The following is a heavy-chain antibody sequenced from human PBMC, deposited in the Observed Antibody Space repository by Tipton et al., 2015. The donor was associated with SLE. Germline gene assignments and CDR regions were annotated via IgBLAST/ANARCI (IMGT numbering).Heavy chain of an antibody. CDR2: IYYSGTT. D-gene: IGHD3-10*01. CDR1: GGFISTYY. V-gene: IGHV4-59*01. J-gene: IGHJ3*02. CDR3: ARDPTYYYAPGTEAAFDI. Sequence: TLSLTCTVSGGFISTYYWSWIRQPPGKGLEWIGYIYYSGTTTYNPSLKSRVTISVDSSRNQFSLRLNSVTAADTAVYYCARDPTYYYAPGTEAAFDIWGPGTLVTVSS.